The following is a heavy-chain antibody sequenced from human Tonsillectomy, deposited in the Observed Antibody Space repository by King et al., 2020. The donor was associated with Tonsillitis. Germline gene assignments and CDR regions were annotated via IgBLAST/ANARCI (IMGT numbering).Heavy chain of an antibody. D-gene: IGHD5-12*01. J-gene: IGHJ4*02. CDR1: GFIFSSYN. CDR3: ARDSPWIT. V-gene: IGHV3-48*01. Sequence: VQLVESGGGLVQPGGSLRLSCEASGFIFSSYNMNWVRQAPGKGLEWLSFISSVSDSILYADSVKGRFTTSRDNAKNSLYLQMNSLRAEETAMYYCARDSPWITWGQGTLVTVSS. CDR2: ISSVSDSI.